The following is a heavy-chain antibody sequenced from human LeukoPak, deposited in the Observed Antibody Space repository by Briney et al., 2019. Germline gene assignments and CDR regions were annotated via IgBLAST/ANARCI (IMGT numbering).Heavy chain of an antibody. CDR1: GGTFSSYA. CDR2: IIPIFGTA. J-gene: IGHJ4*02. Sequence: ASVKVSCKASGGTFSSYAISWVRQAPGQGLEWMGGIIPIFGTANYAQKFQGRVTITADESTSTAYMELSSLRSEDTAVYYCARGWSGYYGPLDYWGQGTLVTVSS. D-gene: IGHD3-3*01. V-gene: IGHV1-69*13. CDR3: ARGWSGYYGPLDY.